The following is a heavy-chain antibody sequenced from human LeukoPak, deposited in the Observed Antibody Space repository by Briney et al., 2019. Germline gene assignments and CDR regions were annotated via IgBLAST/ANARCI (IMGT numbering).Heavy chain of an antibody. CDR2: IIPIFGTA. V-gene: IGHV1-69*06. J-gene: IGHJ3*01. D-gene: IGHD1-14*01. CDR3: ARDLSQTATSSDAFDV. CDR1: GGTFSSYA. Sequence: ASVKVSCKASGGTFSSYAISWVRQAPGQGLEWMGGIIPIFGTANYAQKFQGRVTITADKSTSTAYMELRSLRSDDTAMYYCARDLSQTATSSDAFDVWGQGTMVTVSS.